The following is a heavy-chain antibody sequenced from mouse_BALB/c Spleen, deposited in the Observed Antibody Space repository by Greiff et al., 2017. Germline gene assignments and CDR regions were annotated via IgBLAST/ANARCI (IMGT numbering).Heavy chain of an antibody. CDR1: GFTFNTYA. CDR2: IRSKSNNYAT. V-gene: IGHV10-1*02. J-gene: IGHJ4*01. Sequence: EVMLVESGGGLVQPKGSLKLSCAASGFTFNTYAMNWVRQAPGKGLEWVARIRSKSNNYATYYADSVKDRFTISRDDSQSMLYLQMNNLKTEDTAMYYCVRQGLLRDAMDYWGQGTSVTVSS. CDR3: VRQGLLRDAMDY. D-gene: IGHD2-3*01.